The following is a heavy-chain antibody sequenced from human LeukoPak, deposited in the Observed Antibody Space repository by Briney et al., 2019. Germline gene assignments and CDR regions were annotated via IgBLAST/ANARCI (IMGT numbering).Heavy chain of an antibody. D-gene: IGHD1-26*01. V-gene: IGHV3-72*01. CDR1: GFTFDDYA. Sequence: GRSLRLSCAASGFTFDDYAMHWVRQAPGKGLEWVGRTRSKANSYTTEYAASVKGRFTISRDDSKNSLYLRMNSLKTEDTAVYYCARVNVGATLGDYFDYWGQGTLVTVSS. J-gene: IGHJ4*02. CDR2: TRSKANSYTT. CDR3: ARVNVGATLGDYFDY.